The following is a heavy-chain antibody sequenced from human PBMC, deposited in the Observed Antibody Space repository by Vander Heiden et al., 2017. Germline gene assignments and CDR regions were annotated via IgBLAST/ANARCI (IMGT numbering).Heavy chain of an antibody. V-gene: IGHV3-11*01. CDR1: GFIFSDYY. Sequence: QVQLVESGGDLVKPGGSLRLSCADSGFIFSDYYMSWIRQAPGKGLEWVSFINRDSYTIYYTDSVMGRFTISRDNAKNSLYLQMNDLRVEDTAVYYCFAGYNDIDYWGQGTLVTVSS. CDR3: FAGYNDIDY. J-gene: IGHJ4*02. CDR2: INRDSYTI. D-gene: IGHD5-12*01.